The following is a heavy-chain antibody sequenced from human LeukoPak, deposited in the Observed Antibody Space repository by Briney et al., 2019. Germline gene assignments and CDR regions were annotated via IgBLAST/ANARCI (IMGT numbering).Heavy chain of an antibody. V-gene: IGHV3-13*01. Sequence: PGGSLRLSCAASGFTFSSYDMHWVRQATGKGLEWVSAIGTAGDTYYPGSVKGRFTISRENAKNSLYLQMNSLRAGDTAVFYCARDQYDTWSRRGNFDSWGQGTLVIVSS. CDR3: ARDQYDTWSRRGNFDS. D-gene: IGHD3-3*01. CDR1: GFTFSSYD. CDR2: IGTAGDT. J-gene: IGHJ4*02.